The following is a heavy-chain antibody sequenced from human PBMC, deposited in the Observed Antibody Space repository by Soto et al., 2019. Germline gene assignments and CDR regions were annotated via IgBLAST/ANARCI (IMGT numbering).Heavy chain of an antibody. D-gene: IGHD6-19*01. Sequence: EVQLLESGGGLVQPGGSLRLSCAASGFTFSSYAMSWVRQAPGKGLEWVSAISGSGGSTYYADSVKGRFTISRDNSKNTLYLQMNSLRAEDTAVYYCAKDRSFKWLVPFDAFDIWGQGTMVTVSS. CDR1: GFTFSSYA. V-gene: IGHV3-23*01. J-gene: IGHJ3*02. CDR2: ISGSGGST. CDR3: AKDRSFKWLVPFDAFDI.